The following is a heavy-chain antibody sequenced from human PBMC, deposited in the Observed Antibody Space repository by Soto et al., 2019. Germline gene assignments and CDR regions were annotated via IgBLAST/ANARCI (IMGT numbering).Heavy chain of an antibody. CDR1: GFNFNTYA. D-gene: IGHD3-3*01. CDR3: AKDRASSDSDFWSSCNDH. Sequence: EVHLVESGGGLVQPGGSLRLSCAASGFNFNTYAMTWVRQTPGKGLEWISSISGSGSSTFYAASLRGRITISRDNSKSTLYLKMDSLRVEDTALYYCAKDRASSDSDFWSSCNDHWGQGTLVTVSS. J-gene: IGHJ4*02. CDR2: ISGSGSST. V-gene: IGHV3-23*04.